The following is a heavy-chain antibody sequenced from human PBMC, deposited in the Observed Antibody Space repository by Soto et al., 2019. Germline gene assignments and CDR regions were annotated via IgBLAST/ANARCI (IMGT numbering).Heavy chain of an antibody. V-gene: IGHV4-4*02. Sequence: QVQLQESGPGLVKPSGTLSLTCVVSGASVSSDNWWGWVRRPPGKGLEWIGEIYHTGSTNYNPSLKSRLIISVDTSTNHFSVQLSSLTAADTAIYYCARVSASSLLRGVIINWGQGTRVSVSS. D-gene: IGHD3-10*01. J-gene: IGHJ4*02. CDR2: IYHTGST. CDR3: ARVSASSLLRGVIIN. CDR1: GASVSSDNW.